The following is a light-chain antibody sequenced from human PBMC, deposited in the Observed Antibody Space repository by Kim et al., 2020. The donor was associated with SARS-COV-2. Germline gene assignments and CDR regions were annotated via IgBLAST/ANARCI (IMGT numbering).Light chain of an antibody. J-gene: IGLJ2*01. CDR1: SNGLQS. CDR3: QVWDTGSDHPI. CDR2: YDT. Sequence: APGRMAWNPCEENSNGLQSHYWYQPKPGQDPGLVIHYDTDRPSGIPERVAGSNTGNTATLTSSRVEAGDEADYCCQVWDTGSDHPIFGGGTQLTVL. V-gene: IGLV3-21*04.